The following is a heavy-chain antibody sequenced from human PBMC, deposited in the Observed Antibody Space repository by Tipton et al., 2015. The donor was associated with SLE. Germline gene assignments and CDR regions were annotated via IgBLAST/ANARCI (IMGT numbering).Heavy chain of an antibody. Sequence: TLSLTCTVSGGSIMSSTYYWGWIRQSPGKGLEWIGSIYHGGNTYYNPSLKSRFTVSVDTSKNQFSLKLTSVTATDTAVYYCARVVGYASGWYDYWGQGTLVTVSS. J-gene: IGHJ4*02. CDR2: IYHGGNT. V-gene: IGHV4-39*07. CDR3: ARVVGYASGWYDY. D-gene: IGHD6-19*01. CDR1: GGSIMSSTYY.